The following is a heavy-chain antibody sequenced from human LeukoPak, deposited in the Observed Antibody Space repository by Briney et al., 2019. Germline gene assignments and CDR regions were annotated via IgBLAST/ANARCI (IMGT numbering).Heavy chain of an antibody. Sequence: PSETLSLTCAVYGGSFSGYYWSWIRQPPGKGLEWIGEINHSGSTNYNPSLKSRVTISVDTSKNQFSLKLSSVTAADTAVYYCARVSPYYYDSSGYSINDYWGQGTLVTVSS. D-gene: IGHD3-22*01. J-gene: IGHJ4*02. CDR3: ARVSPYYYDSSGYSINDY. V-gene: IGHV4-34*01. CDR1: GGSFSGYY. CDR2: INHSGST.